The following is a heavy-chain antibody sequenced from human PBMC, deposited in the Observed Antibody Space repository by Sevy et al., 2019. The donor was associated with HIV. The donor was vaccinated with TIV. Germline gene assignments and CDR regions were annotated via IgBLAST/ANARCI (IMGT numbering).Heavy chain of an antibody. J-gene: IGHJ6*03. CDR1: GFTFDDYT. CDR2: ISWDGGST. D-gene: IGHD1-26*01. Sequence: GGSLRLSCAASGFTFDDYTMHWVRQAPGKGLEWVSLISWDGGSTYYADSVKGRFTISRDNSKNSLYLQMNSLRTEDTALYYCAKCRRVGATCFLYYYYYMDVWGKGTTVTVSS. CDR3: AKCRRVGATCFLYYYYYMDV. V-gene: IGHV3-43*01.